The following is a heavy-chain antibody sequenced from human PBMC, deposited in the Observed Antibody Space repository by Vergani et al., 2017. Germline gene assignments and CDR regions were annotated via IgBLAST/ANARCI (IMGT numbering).Heavy chain of an antibody. J-gene: IGHJ2*01. CDR3: ARKKRPYCSGGSCYGSYWYFDL. CDR1: GGSFSGYY. D-gene: IGHD2-15*01. Sequence: QVQLQQWGAGLLKPSETLSLTCAVYGGSFSGYYWSWIRPPPGKGLEWIGEINHSGSTNYNPSLKSQVTISVDTSKNQCSLKLSSVTAADTAVYYCARKKRPYCSGGSCYGSYWYFDLWGRGTLVTVSS. V-gene: IGHV4-34*01. CDR2: INHSGST.